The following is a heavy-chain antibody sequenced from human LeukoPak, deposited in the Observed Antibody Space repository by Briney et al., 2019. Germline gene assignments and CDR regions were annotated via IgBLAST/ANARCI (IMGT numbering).Heavy chain of an antibody. J-gene: IGHJ4*02. Sequence: ASVKVSCKASGYTFTSYGISWVRQAPGQGLEWMGWISAYNGNTNYAQKFQGRVTMTRDMSTSTVYMELSSLRSEDTAVYYCAREGYTAMAEVLDYWGQGTLVTVSS. CDR3: AREGYTAMAEVLDY. V-gene: IGHV1-18*01. CDR1: GYTFTSYG. CDR2: ISAYNGNT. D-gene: IGHD5-18*01.